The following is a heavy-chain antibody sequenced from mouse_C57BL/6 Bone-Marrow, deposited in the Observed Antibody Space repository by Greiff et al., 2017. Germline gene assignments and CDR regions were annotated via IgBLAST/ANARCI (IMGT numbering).Heavy chain of an antibody. CDR2: ISNLAYSI. D-gene: IGHD1-1*01. J-gene: IGHJ3*01. CDR3: ARHEGYYYGSSFAY. CDR1: GFTFSDYG. V-gene: IGHV5-15*04. Sequence: EVMLVESGGGLVQPGGSLKLSCAASGFTFSDYGMAWVRQAPRKGPEWVAFISNLAYSIYYADTVTGRFTISRENAKNTLYLEMSSLRSEDTAMDYCARHEGYYYGSSFAYWGQGTLVTVSA.